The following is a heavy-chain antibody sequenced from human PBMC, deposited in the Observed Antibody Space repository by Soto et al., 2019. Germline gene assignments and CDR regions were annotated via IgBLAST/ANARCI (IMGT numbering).Heavy chain of an antibody. D-gene: IGHD1-26*01. CDR1: GGSISSYY. J-gene: IGHJ6*02. CDR2: IYYSGST. CDR3: AREVGRYYGMDV. V-gene: IGHV4-59*01. Sequence: LETLSLTCTVSGGSISSYYWSWIRQPPGKGLEWIGYIYYSGSTNYNPSLKSRVTISVDTSKNQFSLKLSSVTAADTAVYYCAREVGRYYGMDVWGQGTTVTVSS.